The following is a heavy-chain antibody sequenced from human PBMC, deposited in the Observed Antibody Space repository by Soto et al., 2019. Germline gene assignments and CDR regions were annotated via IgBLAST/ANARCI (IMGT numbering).Heavy chain of an antibody. V-gene: IGHV4-59*08. J-gene: IGHJ4*02. Sequence: QVQLQESGPGLVKPSETLSLTCTVSGGSISSYYWSWIRQPPGKGLEWIGYIYYSGSTNYNPALKSRVTISVDTSKNRFSLKLSSVTAADTAVYYCARHEAAGGDYFDYWGQGTLVTVSS. CDR1: GGSISSYY. D-gene: IGHD6-13*01. CDR2: IYYSGST. CDR3: ARHEAAGGDYFDY.